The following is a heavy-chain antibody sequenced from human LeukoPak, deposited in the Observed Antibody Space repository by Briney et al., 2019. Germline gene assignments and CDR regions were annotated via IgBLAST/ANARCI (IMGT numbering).Heavy chain of an antibody. J-gene: IGHJ3*02. CDR3: ARSIWTDTAMVKINPNAFDI. V-gene: IGHV3-21*01. Sequence: GGSLRLSCAASGVTFSSYSMNWVRQAPGKGLEWVSSISSSSSYIYYADSVRGRFTISRDNAKNSLYLQMNSLRAEDTAVFYCARSIWTDTAMVKINPNAFDIWGQGTMVTGSS. CDR1: GVTFSSYS. CDR2: ISSSSSYI. D-gene: IGHD5-18*01.